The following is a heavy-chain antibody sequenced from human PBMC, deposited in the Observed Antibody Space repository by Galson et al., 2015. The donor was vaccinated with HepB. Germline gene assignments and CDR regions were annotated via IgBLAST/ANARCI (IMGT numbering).Heavy chain of an antibody. CDR3: ARPRPAWGMTHCLVD. J-gene: IGHJ4*02. CDR2: IYSSGST. V-gene: IGHV4-39*01. Sequence: SETLSLTCTVSGGSISSSSYYWVWIRQPPGKGLEWVGHIYSSGSTYYNPSLKSRVTISVDTSKNQFSLRLSSVTAADTAVYYCARPRPAWGMTHCLVDWGQGTLVTVSS. D-gene: IGHD3-9*01. CDR1: GGSISSSSYY.